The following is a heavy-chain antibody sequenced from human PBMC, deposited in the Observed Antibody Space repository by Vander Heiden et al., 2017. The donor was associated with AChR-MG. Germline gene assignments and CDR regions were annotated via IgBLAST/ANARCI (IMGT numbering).Heavy chain of an antibody. V-gene: IGHV4-4*07. CDR1: GASPSSYY. D-gene: IGHD1-1*01. CDR2: TYTSGSN. CDR3: AKEEGLRSDDRSLESPDYYYYMDV. Sequence: QVQLQESGPGLVKASETLSLTCTVSGASPSSYYWSWFRQPAGKGLEWIGRTYTSGSNNYDPSLKSRVTMSVDTAKNQYSLRLTSVTAADTAVYYCAKEEGLRSDDRSLESPDYYYYMDVWGRGTTVTVSS. J-gene: IGHJ6*03.